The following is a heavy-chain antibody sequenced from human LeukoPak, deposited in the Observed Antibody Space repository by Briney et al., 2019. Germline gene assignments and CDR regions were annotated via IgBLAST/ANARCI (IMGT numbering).Heavy chain of an antibody. D-gene: IGHD3-22*01. J-gene: IGHJ4*02. CDR1: GFTFSSYG. CDR2: ISNSTSTI. CDR3: ARDYYDSSGYYRGGY. Sequence: GGSLRLSCAASGFTFSSYGMHWVRQAPGKGLEWVSYISNSTSTIYYADSVKGRFTISRDNAKSSLYLQMNSLRAEDTAVYYCARDYYDSSGYYRGGYWGQGTLVTVSS. V-gene: IGHV3-48*04.